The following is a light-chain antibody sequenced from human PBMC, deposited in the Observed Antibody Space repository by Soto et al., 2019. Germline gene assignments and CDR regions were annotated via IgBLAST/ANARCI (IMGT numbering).Light chain of an antibody. Sequence: VVTQPPSASGTPGQRVTISCSGSSSNIGSNYVYWYQQFPGTAPKLLIYRNNQRPSGVPDRFSVSKSGTSASLAISGLRSEDEADYYCEAWDDSLSGPVFGGGTKLTVL. CDR3: EAWDDSLSGPV. V-gene: IGLV1-47*01. CDR1: SSNIGSNY. CDR2: RNN. J-gene: IGLJ3*02.